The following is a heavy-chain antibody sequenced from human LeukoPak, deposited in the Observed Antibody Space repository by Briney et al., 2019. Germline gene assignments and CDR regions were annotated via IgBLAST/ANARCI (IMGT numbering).Heavy chain of an antibody. CDR1: GFTFSSYS. J-gene: IGHJ3*02. Sequence: GGSLRLSCAASGFTFSSYSMNWVRQAPGKGLEWVSSISSSSSYIYYADSVKGRFTISRDNAKNSLYLQMNSLRAEDTAVYYCARDPENYDFWSGYPKGAFDIWGQGTMVTVSS. D-gene: IGHD3-3*01. CDR3: ARDPENYDFWSGYPKGAFDI. CDR2: ISSSSSYI. V-gene: IGHV3-21*01.